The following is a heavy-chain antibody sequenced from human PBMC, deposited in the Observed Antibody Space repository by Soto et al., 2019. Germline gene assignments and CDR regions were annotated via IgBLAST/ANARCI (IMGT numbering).Heavy chain of an antibody. Sequence: QVELVQSGAEVKKPGASVKVSCKASGYTFTTYGLNWVRQAPGQGLEWMGWINIYNGNTNYAQKFQGRVTMTRDTSTSTAYMELRSLRSDDTTVYYCARGYYDSRGLLDYWDQGSLVTVSS. J-gene: IGHJ4*02. CDR1: GYTFTTYG. CDR3: ARGYYDSRGLLDY. V-gene: IGHV1-18*01. CDR2: INIYNGNT. D-gene: IGHD3-22*01.